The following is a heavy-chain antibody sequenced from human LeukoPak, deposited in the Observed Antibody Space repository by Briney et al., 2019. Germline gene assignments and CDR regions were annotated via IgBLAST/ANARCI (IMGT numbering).Heavy chain of an antibody. Sequence: KPSETLSLTCTVSGGSISSYYWTWIRQSAGKGLEWIGRIYTSGSTNYNPSLKSRVTISVDTSKNQFSLKLSSVTAADAAVYYCARTRDYSNSWFDYWGQGTLVTVSS. J-gene: IGHJ4*02. CDR3: ARTRDYSNSWFDY. CDR2: IYTSGST. CDR1: GGSISSYY. V-gene: IGHV4-4*07. D-gene: IGHD4-11*01.